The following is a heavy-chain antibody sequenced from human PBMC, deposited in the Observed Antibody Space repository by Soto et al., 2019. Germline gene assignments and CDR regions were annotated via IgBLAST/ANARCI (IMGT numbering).Heavy chain of an antibody. V-gene: IGHV3-30-3*01. CDR2: ISYDGSNK. D-gene: IGHD6-25*01. CDR1: GFTFSSYA. CDR3: ARGNSGWTFDY. J-gene: IGHJ4*02. Sequence: QVQLVESGGGGVQPGRSLRLSCAASGFTFSSYAMHWVRQAPGKGLEWVAVISYDGSNKYYADSVKGRFTISRDNSKNTLYLQMNSLRAEDTAVYYCARGNSGWTFDYWGQGTLVTVSS.